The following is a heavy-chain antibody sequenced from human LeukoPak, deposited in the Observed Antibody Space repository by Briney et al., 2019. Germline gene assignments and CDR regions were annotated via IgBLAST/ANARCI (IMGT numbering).Heavy chain of an antibody. V-gene: IGHV3-23*01. CDR1: GVTFSIFG. CDR3: AKDVESGSYGGDAFDI. Sequence: PGGSLRLSCAASGVTFSIFGMSWVRQAPGKGLEWVSAISGSGVSTYYADSVKGRFTISRDNSKNTLSLQMNSLRAEDTAVYYCAKDVESGSYGGDAFDIWGQGTMVTVSS. D-gene: IGHD3-16*01. CDR2: ISGSGVST. J-gene: IGHJ3*02.